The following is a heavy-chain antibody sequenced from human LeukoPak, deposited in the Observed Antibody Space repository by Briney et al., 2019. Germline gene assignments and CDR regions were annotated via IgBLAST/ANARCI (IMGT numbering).Heavy chain of an antibody. Sequence: AAVNISCKASGYTFTSYGISWVRQAPGQGLEWMGWISAYNGNTNYAQKLQGRVTMTTDTSTSTAYMELRSVRSDDTAVYYCARGGRAAGTFDPWGQGTLVTVSS. J-gene: IGHJ5*02. CDR1: GYTFTSYG. CDR3: ARGGRAAGTFDP. V-gene: IGHV1-18*04. D-gene: IGHD6-13*01. CDR2: ISAYNGNT.